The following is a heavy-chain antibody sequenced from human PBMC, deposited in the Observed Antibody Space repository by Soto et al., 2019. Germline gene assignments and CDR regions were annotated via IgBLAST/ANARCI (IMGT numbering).Heavy chain of an antibody. J-gene: IGHJ4*02. CDR2: IFPGDSDT. CDR3: ARLDGPFDF. V-gene: IGHV5-51*01. Sequence: GESLKISCKGSGYNFNIYWIGWVRQMPGKGLEWMGIIFPGDSDTIYNPSFEGQVTMSVDKAITTAYLQWNSLKTSDSATYFCARLDGPFDFWGQGTLVTAPQ. CDR1: GYNFNIYW. D-gene: IGHD2-2*03.